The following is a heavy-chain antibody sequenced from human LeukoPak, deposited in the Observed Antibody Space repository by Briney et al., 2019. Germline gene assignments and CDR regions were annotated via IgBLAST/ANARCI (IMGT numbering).Heavy chain of an antibody. V-gene: IGHV3-23*01. D-gene: IGHD1-7*01. Sequence: PGGSLRLSCAASGFTFSSYAMSWVRQAPGKGLEWVSAISGSGGSTYYADSVKGRFTISRDNSKNTLYLQMNSLRAGDTAVYYCANLVGITGTLKHYWGQGTLVTVSS. CDR3: ANLVGITGTLKHY. CDR2: ISGSGGST. CDR1: GFTFSSYA. J-gene: IGHJ4*02.